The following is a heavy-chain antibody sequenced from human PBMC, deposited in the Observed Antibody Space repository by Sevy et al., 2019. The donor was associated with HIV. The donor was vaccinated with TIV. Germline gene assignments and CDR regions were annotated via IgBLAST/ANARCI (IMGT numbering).Heavy chain of an antibody. CDR1: GFTFSSYT. D-gene: IGHD3-22*01. V-gene: IGHV3-23*01. Sequence: GGYLRLSCAASGFTFSSYTMNWVRQAPGKGLEWVSGISGSDDRTYYADSVKGRFTISRDNSKNTLSLQMNSLRADDTAVYYCAKGVTMIVVVDAFDIWGHGTMVTVSS. CDR3: AKGVTMIVVVDAFDI. J-gene: IGHJ3*02. CDR2: ISGSDDRT.